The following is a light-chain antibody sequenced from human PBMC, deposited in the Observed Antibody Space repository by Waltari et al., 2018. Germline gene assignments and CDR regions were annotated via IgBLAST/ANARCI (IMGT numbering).Light chain of an antibody. CDR2: EAA. V-gene: IGKV1-33*01. CDR3: QQYEDVPYYT. Sequence: DIQMTQSPSSLSASVGDSVTIPCRASHDISQYLNWYHQRPGRAPKLLIYEAAKLEMGVSSRFSGSGYGTIFTLTIRSVQAADVGTYVCQQYEDVPYYTFGQGT. J-gene: IGKJ2*01. CDR1: HDISQY.